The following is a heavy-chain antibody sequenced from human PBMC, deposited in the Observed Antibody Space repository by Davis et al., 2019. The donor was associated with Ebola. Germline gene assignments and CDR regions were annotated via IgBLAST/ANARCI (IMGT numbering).Heavy chain of an antibody. CDR1: GYTFTSYA. CDR3: AKADPVPIAVADTDY. J-gene: IGHJ4*02. V-gene: IGHV1-18*01. Sequence: ASVKVSCKASGYTFTSYAMNWVRQAPGQGLEWMGWINPHNGNTNYAQNVQGRVIMTSDTATTTAYMEVGSLRSDDTAVYYCAKADPVPIAVADTDYWGQGTLVTVSS. CDR2: INPHNGNT. D-gene: IGHD6-19*01.